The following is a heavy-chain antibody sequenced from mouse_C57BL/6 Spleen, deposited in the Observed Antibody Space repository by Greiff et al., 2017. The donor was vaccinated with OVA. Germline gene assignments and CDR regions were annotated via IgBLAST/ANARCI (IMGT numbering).Heavy chain of an antibody. CDR3: AREGIPRAWFAY. J-gene: IGHJ3*01. CDR2: IYPGDGDT. CDR1: GYAFSSSW. V-gene: IGHV1-82*01. D-gene: IGHD3-3*01. Sequence: VQLQQSGPELVKPGASVKISCKASGYAFSSSWMNWVKQRPGKGLEWIGRIYPGDGDTNYNGKFKGKATLTADKSSSTAYMQLSSLTSEDSAVYFCAREGIPRAWFAYWGQGTLVTVSA.